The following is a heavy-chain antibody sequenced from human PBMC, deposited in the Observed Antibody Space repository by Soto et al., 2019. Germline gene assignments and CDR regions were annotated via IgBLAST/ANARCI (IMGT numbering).Heavy chain of an antibody. CDR2: FNIGNGNT. D-gene: IGHD6-6*01. CDR3: ARGTTPIFSSSSDFDY. J-gene: IGHJ4*02. Sequence: ASVKVSCKASGYTLTSYSMHWVRQAPGQRLEWVGWFNIGNGNTEFSQKFQGRVTITRDTSISTAYMELSSLRSEDTAVYYCARGTTPIFSSSSDFDYWGQGTLVTVSS. CDR1: GYTLTSYS. V-gene: IGHV1-3*04.